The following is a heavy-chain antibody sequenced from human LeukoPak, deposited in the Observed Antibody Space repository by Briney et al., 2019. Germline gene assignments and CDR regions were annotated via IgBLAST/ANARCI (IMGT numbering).Heavy chain of an antibody. CDR1: GFTFSSYA. CDR2: ISYDGSNK. J-gene: IGHJ4*02. V-gene: IGHV3-30-3*01. D-gene: IGHD3-10*01. Sequence: PGGSLRLSCAASGFTFSSYAMHWVRQAPGKGLEWVAVISYDGSNKYYADSVKGRFTISRDNSKNTLYLQMNSLRAEDTAVYYCAREVLWFGERLFDYWGQGTLVTVSS. CDR3: AREVLWFGERLFDY.